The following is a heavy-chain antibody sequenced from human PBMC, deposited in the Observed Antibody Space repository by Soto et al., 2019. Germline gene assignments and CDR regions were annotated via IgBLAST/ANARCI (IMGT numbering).Heavy chain of an antibody. J-gene: IGHJ4*02. Sequence: GGSLRLSCAASGFTFSSYGMHWVRQAPGKGLEWVAVIWYDGSNKYYADSVKGRFTISRDNSKNTLYLQMNSLRAEDTAVYYCARDQGTYYDFWSGYYLFDYWGQGTLVTVSS. CDR3: ARDQGTYYDFWSGYYLFDY. V-gene: IGHV3-33*01. CDR2: IWYDGSNK. CDR1: GFTFSSYG. D-gene: IGHD3-3*01.